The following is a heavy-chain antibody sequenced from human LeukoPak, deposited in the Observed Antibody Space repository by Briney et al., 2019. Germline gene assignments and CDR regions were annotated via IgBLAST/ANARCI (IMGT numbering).Heavy chain of an antibody. D-gene: IGHD6-13*01. CDR3: ARSAGALI. CDR2: IWYDGSNA. J-gene: IGHJ4*02. V-gene: IGHV3-33*01. Sequence: HPGRSLRLSCAASGFTFSSYGMHWVRQAPGKGLEWVAVIWYDGSNAYYADSVKGRFTISRDNSKNTVYLQMNSLRAEDTAVYYCARSAGALIWGQGTLVTVSS. CDR1: GFTFSSYG.